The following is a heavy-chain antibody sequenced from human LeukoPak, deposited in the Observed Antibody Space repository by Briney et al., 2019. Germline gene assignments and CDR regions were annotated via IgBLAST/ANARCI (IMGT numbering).Heavy chain of an antibody. Sequence: ASVKVSCKASGYTFTGYYMHWVRQAPGQGLEWMGWINPNSGGTNYAQKFQGRVTMTRDTSISTAYMELSSLRSNDTAVYYCARESIVGATTLDYWGQGTPVTVSS. D-gene: IGHD1-26*01. CDR3: ARESIVGATTLDY. J-gene: IGHJ4*02. CDR2: INPNSGGT. V-gene: IGHV1-2*02. CDR1: GYTFTGYY.